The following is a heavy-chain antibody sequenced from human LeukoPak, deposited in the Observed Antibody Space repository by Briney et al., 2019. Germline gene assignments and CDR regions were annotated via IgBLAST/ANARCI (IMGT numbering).Heavy chain of an antibody. CDR1: GFTVSSNY. V-gene: IGHV3-53*01. CDR3: ARVGSSGWYYFDY. D-gene: IGHD6-19*01. CDR2: IYSGGST. Sequence: PGGSLRLSCAASGFTVSSNYMSWVRQAPGRGLEWVSVIYSGGSTYYADSVKGRFTISRDNSKNTLYLQMNSLRAEDTAVYYCARVGSSGWYYFDYWGQGTLVTVSS. J-gene: IGHJ4*02.